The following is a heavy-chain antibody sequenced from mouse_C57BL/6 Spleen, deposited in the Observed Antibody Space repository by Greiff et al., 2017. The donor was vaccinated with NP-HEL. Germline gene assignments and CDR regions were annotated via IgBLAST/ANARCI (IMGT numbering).Heavy chain of an antibody. CDR2: IRSGSSTI. J-gene: IGHJ2*01. CDR1: GFTFSDYG. D-gene: IGHD1-1*01. Sequence: EVHLVESGGGLVKPGGSLKLSCAASGFTFSDYGMHWVRQAPEKGLEWVAYIRSGSSTIYYADTVKGRFTISRDNAKNTLFLQMTSLRSEDTAMYYCASLYGSSYEDYWGQGTTLTVSS. CDR3: ASLYGSSYEDY. V-gene: IGHV5-17*01.